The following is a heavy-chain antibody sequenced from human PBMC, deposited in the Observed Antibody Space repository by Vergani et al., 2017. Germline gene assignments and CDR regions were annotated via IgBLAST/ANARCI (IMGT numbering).Heavy chain of an antibody. CDR1: GGTFSSYA. CDR3: AGGLLWFGEGP. V-gene: IGHV1-69*04. J-gene: IGHJ3*01. CDR2: IIPILGIA. D-gene: IGHD3-10*01. Sequence: QVQLVQSGAEVKKPGSSVKVSCKASGGTFSSYAISWVRQAPGQGLEWMGRIIPILGIANYAQKFQGRVTITADKSTSPAYMELSSLRSEDTAVYYCAGGLLWFGEGPWGQGTMVTVSS.